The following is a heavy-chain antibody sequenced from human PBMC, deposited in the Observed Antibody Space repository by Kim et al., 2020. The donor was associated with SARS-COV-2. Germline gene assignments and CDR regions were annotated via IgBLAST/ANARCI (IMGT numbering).Heavy chain of an antibody. CDR1: GFHFSTFD. CDR3: ARGPGSDYF. V-gene: IGHV3-23*01. CDR2: IGCTVATT. D-gene: IGHD3-10*01. Sequence: GGSLRLSCAASGFHFSTFDMTWVRQAPGKGLEWVSSIGCTVATTFYADSVQGRFAISRDNSKNTLYLQMNNLRADDTAVYFCARGPGSDYFWGLGNL. J-gene: IGHJ1*01.